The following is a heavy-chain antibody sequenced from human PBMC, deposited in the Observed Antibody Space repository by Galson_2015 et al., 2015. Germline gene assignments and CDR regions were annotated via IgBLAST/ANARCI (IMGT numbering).Heavy chain of an antibody. CDR3: ARDLSSSWYENWFDP. CDR1: GFTFSSYG. V-gene: IGHV3-33*01. CDR2: IWYDGSNK. Sequence: SLRLSCAASGFTFSSYGMHWVRQAPGKGLEWVAVIWYDGSNKYYADSVKGRFTISRDNSKNTLYLQMNNLRAEDTAVYYCARDLSSSWYENWFDPWGQGTLVTVSS. D-gene: IGHD6-13*01. J-gene: IGHJ5*02.